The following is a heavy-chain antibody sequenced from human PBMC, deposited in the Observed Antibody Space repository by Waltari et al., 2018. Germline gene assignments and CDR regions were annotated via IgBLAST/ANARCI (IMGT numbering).Heavy chain of an antibody. Sequence: QLQLQESGPGLVKPSGTLSLSCAVPGDSVTSPNWWSWVRQSPQRGLEWIGQVLSTGKTNYSPSFASRVTMSLDASSNQFSLKVTSATAADTAVYYCARDRGRGLYLDAWGPGTLVTVSP. CDR3: ARDRGRGLYLDA. CDR1: GDSVTSPNW. V-gene: IGHV4-4*02. J-gene: IGHJ5*02. CDR2: VLSTGKT. D-gene: IGHD2-15*01.